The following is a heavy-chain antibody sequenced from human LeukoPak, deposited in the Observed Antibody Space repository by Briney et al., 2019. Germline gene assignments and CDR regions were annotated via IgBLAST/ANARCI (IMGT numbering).Heavy chain of an antibody. V-gene: IGHV3-23*01. CDR3: PNRPPAYTGSYNPTNAS. D-gene: IGHD1-26*01. CDR2: ISDGGSTT. J-gene: IGHJ5*01. CDR1: GFTFSNYA. Sequence: PGGSLRLSCAASGFTFSNYAMTWVRQAPGKGLEWVSGISDGGSTTHYADSVKGRFTISRDNSKNTLYLQMNSLRAEDTAVYYCPNRPPAYTGSYNPTNASWGQEPWSPSPQ.